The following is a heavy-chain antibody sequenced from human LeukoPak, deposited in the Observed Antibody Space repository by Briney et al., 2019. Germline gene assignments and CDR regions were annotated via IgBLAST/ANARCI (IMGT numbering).Heavy chain of an antibody. Sequence: RGSLRLSCAASGFTFDDYAMHWVRQAPGPGLEWVSLISGDGGSTYYADSVKGRFTISRDNSKNSLYLQMNSLRTEDTALYYCAKDIDYMRYFDYWGQGTLVTVSS. CDR3: AKDIDYMRYFDY. CDR1: GFTFDDYA. CDR2: ISGDGGST. J-gene: IGHJ4*02. V-gene: IGHV3-43*02. D-gene: IGHD4-11*01.